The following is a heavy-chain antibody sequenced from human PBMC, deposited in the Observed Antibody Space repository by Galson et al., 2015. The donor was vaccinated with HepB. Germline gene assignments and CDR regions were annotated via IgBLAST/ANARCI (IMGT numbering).Heavy chain of an antibody. V-gene: IGHV2-70*01. Sequence: PALVKPTQTLTLTCTFSGFSLSTSGMCVSWIRQPPGKALEWLALIDWDDDKYYSTSLKTRLTISKDTSKNQVVLTMTNMDPVDTATYYCARSGGDCYSGWFDPWGQGTLVTVSS. CDR1: GFSLSTSGMC. J-gene: IGHJ5*02. D-gene: IGHD2-21*02. CDR2: IDWDDDK. CDR3: ARSGGDCYSGWFDP.